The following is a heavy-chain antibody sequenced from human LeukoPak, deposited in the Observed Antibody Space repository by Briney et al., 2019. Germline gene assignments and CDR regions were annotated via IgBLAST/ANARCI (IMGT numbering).Heavy chain of an antibody. D-gene: IGHD1-1*01. V-gene: IGHV1-2*02. CDR1: GYTFTGYY. CDR3: ARDSKGWNDGYYYYYMGV. CDR2: INPNSGGT. J-gene: IGHJ6*03. Sequence: GASVKVSCKASGYTFTGYYMHWVRQAPGQGLEWMGWINPNSGGTNYAQKFQGRVTMTRDTSISTAYMELSRLRSDDTAVYYCARDSKGWNDGYYYYYMGVWGKGTTVTVSS.